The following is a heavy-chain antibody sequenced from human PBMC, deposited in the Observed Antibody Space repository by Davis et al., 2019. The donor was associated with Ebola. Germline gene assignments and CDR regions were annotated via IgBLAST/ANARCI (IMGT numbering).Heavy chain of an antibody. D-gene: IGHD3-10*01. V-gene: IGHV4-59*01. Sequence: PSETLSLTCTVSGGSISTYHWTWIRQPPGKGLEWIGYVQNIGSTKYNPSLRSRVTLLVDTSKNQFSLKLSSVTAADTAVYYCARGQQTHQYYSGSGSYSYYYYYMDVWGKGTTVTVSS. J-gene: IGHJ6*03. CDR3: ARGQQTHQYYSGSGSYSYYYYYMDV. CDR2: VQNIGST. CDR1: GGSISTYH.